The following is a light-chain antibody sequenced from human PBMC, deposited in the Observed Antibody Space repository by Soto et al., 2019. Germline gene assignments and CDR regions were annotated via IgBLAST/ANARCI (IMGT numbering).Light chain of an antibody. V-gene: IGLV2-14*01. CDR2: EVR. Sequence: QRVLTQPASVSGAPGQSITISCTGTSRDIGGYDYVSWYQQRPGKAPKLMIYEVRYRPSGVSNRFSGSKSGNQASLTISGLQAEDEADYYCCSYTRTSNHYFSGSGTKVTVL. J-gene: IGLJ1*01. CDR3: CSYTRTSNHYF. CDR1: SRDIGGYDY.